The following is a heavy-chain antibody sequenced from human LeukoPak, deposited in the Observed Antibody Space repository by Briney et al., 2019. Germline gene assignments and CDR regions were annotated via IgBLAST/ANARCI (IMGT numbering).Heavy chain of an antibody. Sequence: ASVKVSCKASGYTFTGYYMHWVRQAPGQGLEWMGIINPSGGSTSYAQKFQGRVTMTRDTSTSTVYMELSSLRSEDTAVYYCARDSPDYGDFLWGQETLVTVSS. J-gene: IGHJ4*02. CDR1: GYTFTGYY. D-gene: IGHD4-17*01. V-gene: IGHV1-46*01. CDR3: ARDSPDYGDFL. CDR2: INPSGGST.